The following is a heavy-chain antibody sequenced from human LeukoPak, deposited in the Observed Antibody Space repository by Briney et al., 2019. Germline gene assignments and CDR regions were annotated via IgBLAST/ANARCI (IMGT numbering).Heavy chain of an antibody. CDR2: ISSSGSTI. J-gene: IGHJ6*03. CDR3: AKDDGGSYYIYYYYMDV. Sequence: GGSLRLSCAASGFTFSSYEMNWVRQAPGKGLGWVSYISSSGSTIYYADSVKGRFTISRDNSKNTLYLQMNSLRAEDTAVYYCAKDDGGSYYIYYYYMDVWGKGTTVTISS. V-gene: IGHV3-48*03. D-gene: IGHD1-26*01. CDR1: GFTFSSYE.